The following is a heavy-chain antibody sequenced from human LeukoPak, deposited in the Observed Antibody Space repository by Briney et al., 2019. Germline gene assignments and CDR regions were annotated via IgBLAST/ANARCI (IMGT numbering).Heavy chain of an antibody. D-gene: IGHD1-20*01. CDR1: GYTLTELS. CDR2: FGPEDGET. V-gene: IGHV1-24*01. Sequence: ASVKVSCKVSGYTLTELSMHWVRQAPGKGLEWMGGFGPEDGETIYAQKFQGRVTMTEDTSTDTAYMELSSLRSEDTAVYYCATVTWYNWNPFDYWGQGTLVTVSS. J-gene: IGHJ4*02. CDR3: ATVTWYNWNPFDY.